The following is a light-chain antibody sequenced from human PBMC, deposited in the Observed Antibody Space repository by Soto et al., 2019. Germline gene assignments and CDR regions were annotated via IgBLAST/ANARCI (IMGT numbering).Light chain of an antibody. V-gene: IGLV1-47*01. J-gene: IGLJ2*01. CDR2: RNN. Sequence: QSVLTQPPSASGTPGQRVTISCSGSSSNIGSNYVYWYQQLPGTAPKLLIYRNNQRPSGVPDRFSGSKSGTSASLAIRWLLSEDEDDYYCAAGDDSLSGRVVFGGGTKLTVL. CDR1: SSNIGSNY. CDR3: AAGDDSLSGRVV.